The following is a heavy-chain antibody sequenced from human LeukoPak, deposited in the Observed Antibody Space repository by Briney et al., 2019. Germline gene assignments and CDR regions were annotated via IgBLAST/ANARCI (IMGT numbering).Heavy chain of an antibody. J-gene: IGHJ4*02. D-gene: IGHD3-9*01. CDR2: ISSSSSTI. V-gene: IGHV3-48*04. Sequence: GGSLRLSCAASGFTFSSYSMNWVRQAPGKGLEWVSYISSSSSTIYYADSVKGRFTISRDNAKNSLYLQMNSLRAEDTAVYYCARDSGYFDWWGAFDYWGQGTLVTVSS. CDR3: ARDSGYFDWWGAFDY. CDR1: GFTFSSYS.